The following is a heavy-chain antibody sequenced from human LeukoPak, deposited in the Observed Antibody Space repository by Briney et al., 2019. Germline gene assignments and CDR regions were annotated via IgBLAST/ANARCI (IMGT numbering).Heavy chain of an antibody. CDR2: ISYDGSNK. J-gene: IGHJ4*02. CDR3: ATDSYDYVWGSYRYTRAPIDY. D-gene: IGHD3-16*02. CDR1: GFTFSSYA. Sequence: GGSLRLSCAASGFTFSSYAMHWVRQAPGKGLEGVAVISYDGSNKYYADSVKGRFTISRDNSKNTLYLQMNSLRAEDTAVYYCATDSYDYVWGSYRYTRAPIDYWGQGTLVTVSS. V-gene: IGHV3-30*04.